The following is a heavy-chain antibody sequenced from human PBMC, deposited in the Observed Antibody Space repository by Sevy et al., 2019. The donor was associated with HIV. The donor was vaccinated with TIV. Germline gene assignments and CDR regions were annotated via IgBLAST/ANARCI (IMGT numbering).Heavy chain of an antibody. CDR1: GFSFSSYD. D-gene: IGHD5-18*01. J-gene: IGHJ6*02. V-gene: IGHV3-33*01. Sequence: GGSLRLSCAASGFSFSSYDMHWVRQAPGMGLEWVAVIRYDGSTKHYGDSVKDRFTISRDNSKNALYLQMSSLRAEDTAVYYSAREKVDTSMIFVEYYGMDVWGQGTTVTVSS. CDR2: IRYDGSTK. CDR3: AREKVDTSMIFVEYYGMDV.